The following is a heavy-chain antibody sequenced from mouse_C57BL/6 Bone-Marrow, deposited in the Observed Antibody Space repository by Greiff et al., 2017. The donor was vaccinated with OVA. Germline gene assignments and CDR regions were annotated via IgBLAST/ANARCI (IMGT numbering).Heavy chain of an antibody. J-gene: IGHJ2*01. CDR2: IYPGTSDN. Sequence: VQLQQSGTVLARPGASVKMSCKTSGYTFTSYWMHWVQQRPGQGLEWIGAIYPGTSDNSYNQKFKGKAKMTAVTSASTAYMELSSLTNEDSAVYYYTRWLLPYFDYGGQGTTLTVSS. CDR3: TRWLLPYFDY. V-gene: IGHV1-5*01. D-gene: IGHD2-3*01. CDR1: GYTFTSYW.